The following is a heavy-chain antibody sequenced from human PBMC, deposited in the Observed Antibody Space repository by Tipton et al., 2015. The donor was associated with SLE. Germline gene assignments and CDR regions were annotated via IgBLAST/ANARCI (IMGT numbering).Heavy chain of an antibody. V-gene: IGHV4-59*11. J-gene: IGHJ2*01. CDR1: GGSISSHY. Sequence: TLSLTCTVSGGSISSHYWSWIRPPPGKGLEWIGDIYYSGSTNYNPSLKSRVTLSVDTSKNQFSLKLSSVTAADTAVYYCARDLRSMTTVTRGFDLWGRGTLVTVSS. D-gene: IGHD4-17*01. CDR3: ARDLRSMTTVTRGFDL. CDR2: IYYSGST.